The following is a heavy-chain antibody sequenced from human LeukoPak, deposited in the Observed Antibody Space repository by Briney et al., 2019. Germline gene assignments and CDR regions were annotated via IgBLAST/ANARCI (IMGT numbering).Heavy chain of an antibody. D-gene: IGHD3-10*01. Sequence: GGSLRLSCSASGLTVTNAWTNWVRQAPGEGLDWVGRTASKTDGGATDYAAPVKGRFTISRDDSKNTLNLQMNSLKTEDTAVYYCTTGIRGDWGQGTLVTVSS. V-gene: IGHV3-15*07. CDR3: TTGIRGD. CDR2: TASKTDGGAT. J-gene: IGHJ4*02. CDR1: GLTVTNAW.